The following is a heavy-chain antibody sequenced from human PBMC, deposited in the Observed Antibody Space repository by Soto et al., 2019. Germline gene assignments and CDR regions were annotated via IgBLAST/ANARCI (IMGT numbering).Heavy chain of an antibody. CDR2: ITHTGDHT. CDR1: GFMFSTFA. D-gene: IGHD3-22*01. Sequence: EVQLLESGGGVVQPGGSLRLSCAGYGFMFSTFAMSWVRQAPGKGLEWVSTITHTGDHTFYADSVRGRFTISRDNSKNTLYLQMDSLGDEDTALYYCAKDLVRYDFSGYYFHAGEYFQEWGQGTLVTVSS. J-gene: IGHJ1*01. CDR3: AKDLVRYDFSGYYFHAGEYFQE. V-gene: IGHV3-23*01.